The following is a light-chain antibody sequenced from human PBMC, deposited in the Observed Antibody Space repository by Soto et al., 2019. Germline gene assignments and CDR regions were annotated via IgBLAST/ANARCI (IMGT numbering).Light chain of an antibody. CDR3: SSYASSSTPHV. J-gene: IGLJ1*01. V-gene: IGLV2-14*01. CDR2: EVS. CDR1: SSDVGGYNY. Sequence: QSALTQPASVSGSPGQSITISCTGTSSDVGGYNYVSWYQQHPGKAPKLMIYEVSNRPSGVSNRFSGSKSGNTASLTISGLQAEDEADYYCSSYASSSTPHVFGTGTKLTVL.